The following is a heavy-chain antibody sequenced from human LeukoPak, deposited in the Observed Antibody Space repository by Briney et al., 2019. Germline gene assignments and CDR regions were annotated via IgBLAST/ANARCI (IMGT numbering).Heavy chain of an antibody. CDR1: GFTFSSYS. J-gene: IGHJ4*02. CDR2: ISSSSSYI. Sequence: PGGSLRLSCAASGFTFSSYSMNWVCQAPGKGLEWVSSISSSSSYIYYADSVKGRFTISRDNAKNSLYLQMNSLRAEDTAVYYCARLRGSGWYPDNWGQGTLVTVSS. D-gene: IGHD6-13*01. CDR3: ARLRGSGWYPDN. V-gene: IGHV3-21*01.